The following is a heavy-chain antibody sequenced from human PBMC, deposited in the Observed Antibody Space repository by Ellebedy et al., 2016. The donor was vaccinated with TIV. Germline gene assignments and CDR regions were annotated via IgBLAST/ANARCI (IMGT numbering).Heavy chain of an antibody. CDR1: GFTFSSYA. Sequence: GESLKISXAASGFTFSSYAMSWVRQAPGKGLEWVSYISSSSSTIYYADSVKGRFTISRDNAKNSLYLQMNSLRAEDTAVYYCARDLYDSSGYYDPTGAFDIWGQGTMVTVSS. V-gene: IGHV3-48*04. CDR3: ARDLYDSSGYYDPTGAFDI. D-gene: IGHD3-22*01. CDR2: ISSSSSTI. J-gene: IGHJ3*02.